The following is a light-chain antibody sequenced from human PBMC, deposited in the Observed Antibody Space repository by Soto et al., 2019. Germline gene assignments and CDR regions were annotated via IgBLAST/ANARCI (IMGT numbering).Light chain of an antibody. J-gene: IGKJ1*01. V-gene: IGKV4-1*01. Sequence: DIVMTQSPDSLAVSLGERATINCKSSQSVLYSSNNKNYLAWYQQKPGQPPKLLIYWASTRESGVPDRFSGSGSGTDFNLTISSLQAEDVAVYYCQQYYDAPQTFGQGTKVEIK. CDR1: QSVLYSSNNKNY. CDR2: WAS. CDR3: QQYYDAPQT.